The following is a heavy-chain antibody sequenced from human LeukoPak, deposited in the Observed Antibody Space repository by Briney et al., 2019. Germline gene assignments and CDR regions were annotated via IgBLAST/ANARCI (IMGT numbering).Heavy chain of an antibody. CDR2: IYPGDSDT. Sequence: GESLKISCKGSGYSFTNYWIGWVRQMPGKGLEWMGIIYPGDSDTRYSPSFQGQVTISADKSISTAYLQWSSLKASDTAMYYCARHGLILGTVTLDAFDIWGQGTMVTVSS. CDR1: GYSFTNYW. CDR3: ARHGLILGTVTLDAFDI. J-gene: IGHJ3*02. V-gene: IGHV5-51*01. D-gene: IGHD4-17*01.